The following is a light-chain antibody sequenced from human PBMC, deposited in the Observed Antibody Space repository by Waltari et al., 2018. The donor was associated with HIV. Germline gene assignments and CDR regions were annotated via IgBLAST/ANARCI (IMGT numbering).Light chain of an antibody. V-gene: IGLV3-21*03. CDR3: QVWDTDTDHWV. CDR1: NIGRNS. J-gene: IGLJ3*02. Sequence: SYVLTQPPSVSVAPGKTAGITCGGDNIGRNSVPWYQHRPGQAPILVLYDDTDRPSGIPERFSGSASWNTATLTVNSVEAGDEADYYCQVWDTDTDHWVFGGGTRLTVL. CDR2: DDT.